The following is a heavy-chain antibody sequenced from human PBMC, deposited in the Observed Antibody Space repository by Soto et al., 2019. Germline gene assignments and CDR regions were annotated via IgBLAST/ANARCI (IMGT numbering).Heavy chain of an antibody. CDR3: ARVERGTATTVVDAFDI. Sequence: QVQLQQWGAGLLKPSETLSLTCAVYGGFVSSGSYYWSWIRQPPGKGLEWIGEMSHSGGTHFKPSLKSLVTMSVDTSKNQFSLKMSSVTAADTALYYCARVERGTATTVVDAFDIWGPGTMVTVSS. J-gene: IGHJ3*02. D-gene: IGHD1-1*01. CDR1: GGFVSSGSYY. CDR2: MSHSGGT. V-gene: IGHV4-34*01.